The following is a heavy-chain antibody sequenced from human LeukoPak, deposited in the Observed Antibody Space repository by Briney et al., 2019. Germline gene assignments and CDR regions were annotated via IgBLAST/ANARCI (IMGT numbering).Heavy chain of an antibody. CDR2: IRQDGNEK. CDR1: GFTFSSYW. D-gene: IGHD3-3*01. J-gene: IGHJ4*02. Sequence: GGSLRLSCAASGFTFSSYWMSWVRQAPGKGLEWVANIRQDGNEKYYVDSVKGRFIISRDNAKNSLYLQINSLRAEDTAVYFCATSKLEWLFNFYYWGQETLVTVSS. CDR3: ATSKLEWLFNFYY. V-gene: IGHV3-7*03.